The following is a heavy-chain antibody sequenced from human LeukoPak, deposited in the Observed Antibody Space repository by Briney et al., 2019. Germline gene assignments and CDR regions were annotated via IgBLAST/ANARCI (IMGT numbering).Heavy chain of an antibody. CDR1: GYTFTSYG. CDR3: ARDPSVTTEPTNWFDP. J-gene: IGHJ5*02. Sequence: ASVKVSCKASGYTFTSYGISWVRQAPGQGLEWMGWISAYNGNTNYAQKLQGRVTMTTDTSTSTAYMELRSLRSDDTAVYYCARDPSVTTEPTNWFDPWGQGTLVTVSP. D-gene: IGHD4-17*01. V-gene: IGHV1-18*01. CDR2: ISAYNGNT.